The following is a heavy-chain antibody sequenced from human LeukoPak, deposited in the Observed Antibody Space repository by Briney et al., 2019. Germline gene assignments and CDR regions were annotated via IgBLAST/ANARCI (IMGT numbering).Heavy chain of an antibody. V-gene: IGHV4-59*01. CDR3: ARDYGDYLFDY. CDR2: IYYSGST. J-gene: IGHJ4*02. D-gene: IGHD4-17*01. CDR1: GGSISSYY. Sequence: SETLSLTCTVSGGSISSYYWSWIRQPPGKGLEWIGYIYYSGSTNYNPSLKSRVTISVDTSKNQSSLKLSSVTAADTAVYYCARDYGDYLFDYWGQGTLVTVSS.